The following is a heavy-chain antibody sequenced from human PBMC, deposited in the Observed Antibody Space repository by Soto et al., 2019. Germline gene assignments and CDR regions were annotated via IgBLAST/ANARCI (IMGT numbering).Heavy chain of an antibody. J-gene: IGHJ4*02. CDR2: ISPMFGAA. CDR1: GGTFNTYA. D-gene: IGHD3-10*01. CDR3: AREVQVHTPAFVY. V-gene: IGHV1-69*19. Sequence: QVQLVQSGAEMKKPGSSVKVSCQSSGGTFNTYAMNWVRQAPGQGPEWMGDISPMFGAANYAPKCQGRVTMTADEYTGTSYMQLSSLTSEDTALYFCAREVQVHTPAFVYWGQGTLVTVSS.